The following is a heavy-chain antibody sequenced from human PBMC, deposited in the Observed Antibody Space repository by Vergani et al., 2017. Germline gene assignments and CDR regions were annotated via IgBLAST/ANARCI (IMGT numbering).Heavy chain of an antibody. J-gene: IGHJ4*02. CDR3: SRVEPEWF. CDR2: INSDGSSA. D-gene: IGHD3-3*01. V-gene: IGHV3-74*01. CDR1: GFTSSTYW. Sequence: EVQLVESGGGLVQPGGSLRLSCAASGFTSSTYWMHWVRQAPGKGLVWVSRINSDGSSASYADSVKGRFTISRDNAKNTLYLKMNSLRAKDTAVYYCSRVEPEWFWGQGTLVTVSS.